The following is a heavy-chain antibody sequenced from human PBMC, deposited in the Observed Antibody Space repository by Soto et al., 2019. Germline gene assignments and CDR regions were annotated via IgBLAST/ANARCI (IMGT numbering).Heavy chain of an antibody. CDR2: ISFGTSGNI. CDR3: ARVGRRYYNYGLDV. CDR1: GFTFSSYS. V-gene: IGHV3-48*02. J-gene: IGHJ6*02. D-gene: IGHD1-20*01. Sequence: GGSLRLSCAASGFTFSSYSMTWVRQAPGKGPEWVSYISFGTSGNIYYADSVEGRFTISRDNAKNSLYLQMNSLRDEDTAMYYCARVGRRYYNYGLDVWGQGITVTVSS.